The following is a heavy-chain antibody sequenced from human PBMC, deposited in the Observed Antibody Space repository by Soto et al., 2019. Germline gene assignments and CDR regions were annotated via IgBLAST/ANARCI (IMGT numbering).Heavy chain of an antibody. D-gene: IGHD3-10*01. V-gene: IGHV1-18*04. J-gene: IGHJ6*02. CDR3: ASGSFLGVAPPYYYYGMDV. CDR2: ISAYNGNT. Sequence: VASVKVSCKASGYTFTSYGISWVRQAPGQGLEWMGWISAYNGNTNYAQKLQGRVTMTTDTSTSTAYMELRSLRSDDTAVYYCASGSFLGVAPPYYYYGMDVWGQGTTVTVSS. CDR1: GYTFTSYG.